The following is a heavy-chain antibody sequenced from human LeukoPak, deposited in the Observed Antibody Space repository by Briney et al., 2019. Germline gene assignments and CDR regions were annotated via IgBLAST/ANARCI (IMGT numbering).Heavy chain of an antibody. CDR1: GFTFSSLW. J-gene: IGHJ4*02. CDR3: ACRPSDIRYYGVFDF. Sequence: GGSLRLPCAASGFTFSSLWMGWLRQPPGKGQEWVANIKPDGSDTYYVDSVKGRFTISRDNAKNSLYLQMNSLRVEDTAVYYCACRPSDIRYYGVFDFWGQGSLVTVSS. CDR2: IKPDGSDT. D-gene: IGHD3-10*01. V-gene: IGHV3-7*01.